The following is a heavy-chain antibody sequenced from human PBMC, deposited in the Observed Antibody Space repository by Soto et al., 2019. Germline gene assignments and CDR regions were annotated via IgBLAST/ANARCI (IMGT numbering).Heavy chain of an antibody. CDR3: ASGPGYSSGWSKKVLYFDY. CDR1: GYTLTELS. V-gene: IGHV1-24*01. Sequence: GASVKVSCKVSGYTLTELSMHWVRQAPGKGLEWMGGFDPEDGETIYAQKFQGRVTMTEDTSTDTAYMELSSLRSEDTAVYYCASGPGYSSGWSKKVLYFDYWGQGTLVTVSS. CDR2: FDPEDGET. J-gene: IGHJ4*02. D-gene: IGHD6-19*01.